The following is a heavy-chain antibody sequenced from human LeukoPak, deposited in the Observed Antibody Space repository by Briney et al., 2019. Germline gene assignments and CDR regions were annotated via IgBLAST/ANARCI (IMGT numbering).Heavy chain of an antibody. D-gene: IGHD5-18*01. CDR3: AKDTGYSYGYSDY. Sequence: GGSLRLSCVASGFTFSSYAMSWVRQAPGKGLEWVSAISGSVCSTYYGDSVKGRFTISRDNSKHTLYLQMNSLRAEDTAVYYCAKDTGYSYGYSDYWGQGTLVTVSS. J-gene: IGHJ4*02. CDR2: ISGSVCST. CDR1: GFTFSSYA. V-gene: IGHV3-23*01.